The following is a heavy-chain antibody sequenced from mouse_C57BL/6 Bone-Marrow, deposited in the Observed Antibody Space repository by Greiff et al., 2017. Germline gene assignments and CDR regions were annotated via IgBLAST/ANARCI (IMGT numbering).Heavy chain of an antibody. D-gene: IGHD1-1*01. J-gene: IGHJ4*01. Sequence: VQLQQPGAELMKPGASVKLSCKATVYTFTGYWIEWVKQRPGHGLEWIGEILPGSGSTNYNEKFKGKATFTADTSSNTAYMQLSSLTTEDSAIYYCARLPLLLRCYYAMDYWGQGTSVTVSS. CDR1: VYTFTGYW. V-gene: IGHV1-9*01. CDR3: ARLPLLLRCYYAMDY. CDR2: ILPGSGST.